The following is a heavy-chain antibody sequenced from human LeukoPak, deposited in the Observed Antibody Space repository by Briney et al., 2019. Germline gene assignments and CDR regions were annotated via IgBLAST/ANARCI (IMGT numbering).Heavy chain of an antibody. Sequence: ASVKVSCKASGYTFTSCGISWVRQAPGQGLEWMGWISAYNGNTNYAQKLQGRVTMTTGTSTSTAYMELRSLRSDDTAVYYCARDTDIVVVPAAPDYWGQGTLVTVSS. CDR3: ARDTDIVVVPAAPDY. CDR1: GYTFTSCG. D-gene: IGHD2-2*01. CDR2: ISAYNGNT. J-gene: IGHJ4*02. V-gene: IGHV1-18*01.